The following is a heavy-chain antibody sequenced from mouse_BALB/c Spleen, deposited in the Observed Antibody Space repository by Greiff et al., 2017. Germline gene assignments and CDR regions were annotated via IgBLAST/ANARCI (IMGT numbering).Heavy chain of an antibody. D-gene: IGHD2-4*01. CDR2: ISSGGSYT. J-gene: IGHJ2*01. Sequence: EVKLVESGGGLVKPGGSLKLSCAASGFTFSSYTMSWVRQTPEKRLEWVATISSGGSYTYYPDSVKGRFTISRDNAKNTLYLQMSSLKSEDTAMYYCTRAYEYDGYYFDYWGQGTTLTVSS. CDR3: TRAYEYDGYYFDY. V-gene: IGHV5-6-4*01. CDR1: GFTFSSYT.